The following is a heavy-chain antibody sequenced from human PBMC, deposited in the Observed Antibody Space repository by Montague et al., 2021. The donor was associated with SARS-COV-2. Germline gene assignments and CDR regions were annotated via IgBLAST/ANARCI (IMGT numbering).Heavy chain of an antibody. D-gene: IGHD3-10*01. V-gene: IGHV3-74*03. Sequence: SLRLSCAASGFTLGYTWMHWVRQAPGKGLVWISHINGDATTTKYADSVKGRFTISRDNAKSTLYLQLDSLRAEDTAVYYCVKDRGTPGAFDMWGQGTMVTVSS. CDR3: VKDRGTPGAFDM. CDR2: INGDATTT. J-gene: IGHJ3*02. CDR1: GFTLGYTW.